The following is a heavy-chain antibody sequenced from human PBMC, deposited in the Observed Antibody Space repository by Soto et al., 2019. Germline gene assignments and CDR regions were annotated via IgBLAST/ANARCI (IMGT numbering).Heavy chain of an antibody. J-gene: IGHJ6*02. V-gene: IGHV1-69*01. CDR3: ARDPTLRYCGGDCYGGAYYYYGMDV. Sequence: QVQLVQSGAEVKEPGSSVKVSCKASGGTFSSYAISWVRQAPGQGLEWMGGIIPIFGTANYAQKFQGRVTITADESTSTAYMELSSLRSEDTAVYYCARDPTLRYCGGDCYGGAYYYYGMDVWGQGTTVTVSS. CDR1: GGTFSSYA. D-gene: IGHD2-21*02. CDR2: IIPIFGTA.